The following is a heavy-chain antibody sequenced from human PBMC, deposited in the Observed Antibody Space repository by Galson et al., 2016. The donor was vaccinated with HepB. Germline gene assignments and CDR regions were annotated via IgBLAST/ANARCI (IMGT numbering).Heavy chain of an antibody. D-gene: IGHD2-15*01. CDR3: AKAPRSRCCRGGTCYSGFDS. J-gene: IGHJ4*02. Sequence: SLRLSCAASGFTFSDYAMSWVRQAPGKGLEWVAVISYDGSNKYYADSVKGRFTISRDNSKKTLFLQMNSLRAEDTAVYYCAKAPRSRCCRGGTCYSGFDSWGQGTLVTVSS. CDR1: GFTFSDYA. V-gene: IGHV3-30*18. CDR2: ISYDGSNK.